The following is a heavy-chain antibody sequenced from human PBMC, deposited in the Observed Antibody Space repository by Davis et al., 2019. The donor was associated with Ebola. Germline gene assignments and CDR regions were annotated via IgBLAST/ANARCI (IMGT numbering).Heavy chain of an antibody. CDR1: GGSISSSSYY. CDR2: IYYSGST. V-gene: IGHV4-39*01. J-gene: IGHJ4*02. D-gene: IGHD3-16*02. CDR3: ARGIYDYIWGSYRILDYFDY. Sequence: GSLRLSCTVSGGSISSSSYYWGWIRQPPGKGLEWIGSIYYSGSTYYNPSLKSRVTISVDTSKNQFSLKLSSVTAADTAVYYCARGIYDYIWGSYRILDYFDYWGQGTLVTVSS.